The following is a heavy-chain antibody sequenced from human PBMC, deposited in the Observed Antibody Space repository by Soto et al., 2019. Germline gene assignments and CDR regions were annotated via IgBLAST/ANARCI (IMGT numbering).Heavy chain of an antibody. V-gene: IGHV3-30*03. D-gene: IGHD3-16*02. CDR2: ISYDGSNK. CDR1: RFTFSSYG. J-gene: IGHJ4*02. Sequence: GGSLRLSCAASRFTFSSYGMHWVRQAPGKGLEWVAVISYDGSNKYYADSVKGRFTISRDNSKNTLYLQMNSLRAEDTAVYYCARVRPYDYVWGSYRPSDYWGQGTLVTVSS. CDR3: ARVRPYDYVWGSYRPSDY.